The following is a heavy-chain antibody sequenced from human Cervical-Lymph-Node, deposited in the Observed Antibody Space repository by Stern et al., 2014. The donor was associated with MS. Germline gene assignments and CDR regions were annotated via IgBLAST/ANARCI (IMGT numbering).Heavy chain of an antibody. CDR1: GFSFSRYA. CDR2: IWYDGSNP. D-gene: IGHD6-13*01. J-gene: IGHJ4*02. CDR3: ASAYSSSHYYFDY. V-gene: IGHV3-33*01. Sequence: VQLEESGGGVVQPGRSLRLSCAASGFSFSRYAMHWVRQAPGKGLEWVALIWYDGSNPYYADYVTGRFTISRDNFKNTLYLQMNSLRAEDTAVYYCASAYSSSHYYFDYWGQGTLVTVSS.